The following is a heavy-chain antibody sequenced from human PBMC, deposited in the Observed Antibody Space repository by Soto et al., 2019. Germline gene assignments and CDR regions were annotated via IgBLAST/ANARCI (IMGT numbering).Heavy chain of an antibody. J-gene: IGHJ6*02. CDR3: ARTRSAWSDFHYYSLDV. D-gene: IGHD1-26*01. CDR1: GFTFNSYG. V-gene: IGHV3-30*03. CDR2: ISYDSTKT. Sequence: GGSLRLSCAASGFTFNSYGMHWVRQGPGNGLEWVSFISYDSTKTYYADSVKGRFTISRDNSNSALYVQMNSLTGEDTAVYYCARTRSAWSDFHYYSLDVWGQGTTVTVSS.